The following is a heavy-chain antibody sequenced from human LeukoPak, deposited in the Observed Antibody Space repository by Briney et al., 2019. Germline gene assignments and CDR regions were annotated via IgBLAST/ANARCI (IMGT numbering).Heavy chain of an antibody. J-gene: IGHJ4*02. CDR1: GYTFTGYF. CDR3: AREKQGGDFDY. V-gene: IGHV1-2*02. Sequence: GASVKVSCKASGYTFTGYFMHWVRQAPGQGLEWMGWINPNSGGTSYAQKFQGRVTMTRDTSISTAYMEVSRLRSDDTAVYYCAREKQGGDFDYWGRGTLVTVSS. D-gene: IGHD3-16*01. CDR2: INPNSGGT.